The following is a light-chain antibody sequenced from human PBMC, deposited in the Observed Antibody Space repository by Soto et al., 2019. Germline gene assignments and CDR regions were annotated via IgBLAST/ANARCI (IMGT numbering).Light chain of an antibody. V-gene: IGLV2-14*01. CDR2: EVS. Sequence: QSVLAQPASVSGSPGQSITISCTGTNVDVGGYNYVSWYQHHPGKAPKLLIFEVSNRPSGVSNRFSGSKSGNTASLTISGLQSEDEADYYCGSYTSKTTYVFGSGTKVTVL. CDR3: GSYTSKTTYV. J-gene: IGLJ1*01. CDR1: NVDVGGYNY.